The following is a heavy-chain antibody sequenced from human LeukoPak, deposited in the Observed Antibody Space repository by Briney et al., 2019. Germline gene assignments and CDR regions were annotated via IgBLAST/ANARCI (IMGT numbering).Heavy chain of an antibody. CDR3: ATTRVGFSYFDY. V-gene: IGHV4-59*12. Sequence: SETLSLTCNVSGDSITSDYWSWIRQSPEKGLEWIGFIFYSGTTSYNPSLQSRVTISMDTSKSQFSLKLSSVTAADTAVYYCATTRVGFSYFDYWGQGTLVTVSS. D-gene: IGHD1-26*01. CDR2: IFYSGTT. J-gene: IGHJ4*02. CDR1: GDSITSDY.